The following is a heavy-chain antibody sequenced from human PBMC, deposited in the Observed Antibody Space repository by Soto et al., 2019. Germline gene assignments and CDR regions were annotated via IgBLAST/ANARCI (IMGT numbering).Heavy chain of an antibody. D-gene: IGHD6-13*01. CDR3: ARGAVGQQLSHRSWFDP. Sequence: SETLSLTCAVYGGSFSGYYWSWIRQPPGKGLEWIGEINHSGSTNYNPSLKSRVTISVDTSKNQFSLKLSSVTAADTAVYYCARGAVGQQLSHRSWFDPWGQGTLVTVSS. J-gene: IGHJ5*02. V-gene: IGHV4-34*01. CDR2: INHSGST. CDR1: GGSFSGYY.